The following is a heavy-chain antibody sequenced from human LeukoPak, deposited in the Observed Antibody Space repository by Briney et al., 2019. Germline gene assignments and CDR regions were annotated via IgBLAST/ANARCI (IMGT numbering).Heavy chain of an antibody. CDR1: GFTFSSYG. D-gene: IGHD3-22*01. J-gene: IGHJ4*02. CDR2: ISYDGSNK. CDR3: VRLYYDSRGYNNFDC. Sequence: PGGSLRLSCAASGFTFSSYGMHWVRQAPGKGLEWVAVISYDGSNKYYADSVKGRFTISRDNSKNTLYLQMNSLRAEDTAVYYCVRLYYDSRGYNNFDCWGQGTLVTVSS. V-gene: IGHV3-30*03.